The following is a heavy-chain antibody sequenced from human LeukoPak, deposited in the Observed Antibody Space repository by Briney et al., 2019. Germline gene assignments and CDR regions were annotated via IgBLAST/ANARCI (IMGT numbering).Heavy chain of an antibody. CDR1: GGSISGSSYY. CDR2: VYYSGTT. V-gene: IGHV4-39*01. Sequence: SETLSLTCSVSGGSISGSSYYWGWIRQPPGKGLEWIGSVYYSGTTYYKPSLKSRVITSVDTSKNQISLKLSSVTAADTAVYYCARQTGSGLFILPGGQGTLVTVSS. CDR3: ARQTGSGLFILP. D-gene: IGHD3/OR15-3a*01. J-gene: IGHJ4*02.